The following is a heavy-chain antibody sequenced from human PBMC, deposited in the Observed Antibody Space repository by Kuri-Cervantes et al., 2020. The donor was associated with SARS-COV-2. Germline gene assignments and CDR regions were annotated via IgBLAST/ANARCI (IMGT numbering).Heavy chain of an antibody. Sequence: LSLTCAASGFTFSSYAMSWVRQAPGKGLEWVSAISGSGGSTYYADSVKGRFTISRDNSKNTLYLQMNSLRAEDTAVYYCAKDRIGGSYPKVPLCYWGQGTLVTVSS. D-gene: IGHD1-26*01. CDR2: ISGSGGST. CDR3: AKDRIGGSYPKVPLCY. J-gene: IGHJ4*02. CDR1: GFTFSSYA. V-gene: IGHV3-23*01.